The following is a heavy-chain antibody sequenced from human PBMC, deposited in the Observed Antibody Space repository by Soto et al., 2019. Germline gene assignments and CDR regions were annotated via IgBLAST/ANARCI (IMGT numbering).Heavy chain of an antibody. V-gene: IGHV4-30-4*01. Sequence: SETLSLTXTVSGGSISSGDYYWSWIRRPPGKGLEWIGYIYYSGSTYYNPSLKSRVTISVDTSKNQFSLKLSSVTAADTAVYYCARDLSIAARPWAFDIWGQGTMVPVSS. CDR3: ARDLSIAARPWAFDI. CDR2: IYYSGST. D-gene: IGHD6-6*01. J-gene: IGHJ3*02. CDR1: GGSISSGDYY.